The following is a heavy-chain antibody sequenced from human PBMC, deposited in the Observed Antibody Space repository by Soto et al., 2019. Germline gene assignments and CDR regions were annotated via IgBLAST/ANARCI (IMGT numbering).Heavy chain of an antibody. Sequence: GASVKVSCKASGYTFTSYAMHWVRQAPGQRLEWMGWINAGNGNTKYSQKFQGRVTITRDTSASTAYMELSSLRSEDTAVYYCAREGAIYYYYYYMDVWGKGTTVTVSS. CDR3: AREGAIYYYYYYMDV. CDR1: GYTFTSYA. D-gene: IGHD2-2*02. V-gene: IGHV1-3*01. CDR2: INAGNGNT. J-gene: IGHJ6*03.